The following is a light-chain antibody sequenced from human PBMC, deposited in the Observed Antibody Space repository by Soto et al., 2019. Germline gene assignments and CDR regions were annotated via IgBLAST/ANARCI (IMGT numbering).Light chain of an antibody. CDR3: QQSYNTPPIT. CDR2: GAS. CDR1: QTISNN. V-gene: IGKV1-39*01. J-gene: IGKJ5*01. Sequence: DIQLTQSPSSLSASVGDRVNITCRAGQTISNNLNWYQQKPGKPPKLLIYGASTLHSGAPSRFSGSGSGTDFTLTISSLQPEDFATYDCQQSYNTPPITFGQGTRLEIK.